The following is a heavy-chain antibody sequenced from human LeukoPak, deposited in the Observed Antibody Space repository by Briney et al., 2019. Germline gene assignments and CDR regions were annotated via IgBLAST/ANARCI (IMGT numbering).Heavy chain of an antibody. CDR3: ARSSSNHLYNWFDP. CDR2: TYYRSKWYN. V-gene: IGHV6-1*01. D-gene: IGHD6-19*01. CDR1: GDSVSSNSAA. Sequence: SQTPSLTCAISGDSVSSNSAAWNWIRQSPSRGLEWLGRTYYRSKWYNGYPVSVRSRITINPDTSKNQFSLQLNSVTPEDTAVYYCARSSSNHLYNWFDPWGQGTLVTVSS. J-gene: IGHJ5*02.